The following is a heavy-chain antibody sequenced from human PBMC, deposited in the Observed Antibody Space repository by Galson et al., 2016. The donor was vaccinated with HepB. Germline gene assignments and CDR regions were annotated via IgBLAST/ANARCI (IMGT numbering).Heavy chain of an antibody. CDR3: AGTKWGWFDP. D-gene: IGHD2-8*01. Sequence: CAISGDSVSSNSAAWNWIRQSPSRGLEWLGRTYYRSKWYHDYAVSVKSRILINPDTSKNHFSLQLNSVTPEDTAVYYCAGTKWGWFDPWGQGTLVTVSS. CDR2: TYYRSKWYH. V-gene: IGHV6-1*01. J-gene: IGHJ5*02. CDR1: GDSVSSNSAA.